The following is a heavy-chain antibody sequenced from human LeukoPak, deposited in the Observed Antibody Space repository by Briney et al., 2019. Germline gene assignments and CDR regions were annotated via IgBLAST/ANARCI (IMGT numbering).Heavy chain of an antibody. CDR3: ARDLKSGYMDS. CDR1: GFTFSDYG. Sequence: PGGSLRLSCAASGFTFSDYGIHWVRPAPGKGLEGVGVLYSDGSNKYFIDSVKGRLTISRDDSKNTVFLQMYSLRVDDTSVYYCARDLKSGYMDSWGQGALVTVSS. V-gene: IGHV3-33*01. D-gene: IGHD3-3*01. J-gene: IGHJ4*02. CDR2: LYSDGSNK.